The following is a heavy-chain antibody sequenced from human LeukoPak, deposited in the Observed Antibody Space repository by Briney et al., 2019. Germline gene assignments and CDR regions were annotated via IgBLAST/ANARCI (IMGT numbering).Heavy chain of an antibody. J-gene: IGHJ6*03. Sequence: ASVKVSCKVSGYTLTDLSMHWVRQAPGKGLEWTGGIIPIFGTANYAQKFQGRVTITADESTSTAYMELSSLRSEDTAVYYCARNTRELWFGELLDYYYYMDVWGKGTTVTISS. CDR1: GYTLTDLS. CDR2: IIPIFGTA. CDR3: ARNTRELWFGELLDYYYYMDV. V-gene: IGHV1-69*13. D-gene: IGHD3-10*01.